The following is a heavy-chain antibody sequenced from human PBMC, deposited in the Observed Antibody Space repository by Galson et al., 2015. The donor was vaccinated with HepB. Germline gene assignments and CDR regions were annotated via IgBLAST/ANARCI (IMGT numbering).Heavy chain of an antibody. V-gene: IGHV1-46*01. CDR3: ARALKPALVGPSEDIVVVPAAIQSWFDP. CDR2: INPSGGST. D-gene: IGHD2-2*02. J-gene: IGHJ5*02. Sequence: SVKVSCKASGYTFTSYYMHWVRQAPGQGLEWMGIINPSGGSTSCAQKFQGRVTMTRDTSTSTVYMELSSLRSEDTAVYYCARALKPALVGPSEDIVVVPAAIQSWFDPWGQGTLVTVSS. CDR1: GYTFTSYY.